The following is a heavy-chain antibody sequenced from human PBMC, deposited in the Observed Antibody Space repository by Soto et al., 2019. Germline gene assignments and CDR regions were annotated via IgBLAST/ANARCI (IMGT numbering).Heavy chain of an antibody. Sequence: QVQLVQSGAEVKKPGASVKVSCKASGYTFTSYGISWVRQAPGQGLEWMGWISAYNGNTKDAQKLQGRVTMTTDTSTSRAYMELRRLSSADPAVDSWASVGIAAADPSGMAGWGQGTTVNVSS. CDR2: ISAYNGNT. CDR3: ASVGIAAADPSGMAG. J-gene: IGHJ6*01. V-gene: IGHV1-18*01. D-gene: IGHD6-13*01. CDR1: GYTFTSYG.